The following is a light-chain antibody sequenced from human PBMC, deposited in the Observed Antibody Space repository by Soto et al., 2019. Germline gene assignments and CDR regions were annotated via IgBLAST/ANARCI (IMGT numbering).Light chain of an antibody. J-gene: IGKJ5*01. V-gene: IGKV3-15*01. Sequence: EMVMTQSPATLSVSPGERATLSCRASQSVSTNLAWYQQRPGQAPRLLIYGSSTRATGIPARFSGSGSGTEFTLTISSLQSEDFAVYYCQQYNNWSTFGQGTRLEIK. CDR1: QSVSTN. CDR3: QQYNNWST. CDR2: GSS.